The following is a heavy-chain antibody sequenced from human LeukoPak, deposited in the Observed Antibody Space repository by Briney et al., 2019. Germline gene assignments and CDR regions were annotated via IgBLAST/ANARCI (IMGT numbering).Heavy chain of an antibody. V-gene: IGHV3-23*01. CDR2: ISSSGGNT. Sequence: PGGSLRLSCAASGFTFTTYGMSWVRQAPEKGLEWVSGISSSGGNTYYADSVKGRFTISRDNSKSTLYLQMNSLRVEDTAVYYCAKGSASSGYPRDYWGQGTLVTVSS. CDR1: GFTFTTYG. D-gene: IGHD3-22*01. J-gene: IGHJ4*02. CDR3: AKGSASSGYPRDY.